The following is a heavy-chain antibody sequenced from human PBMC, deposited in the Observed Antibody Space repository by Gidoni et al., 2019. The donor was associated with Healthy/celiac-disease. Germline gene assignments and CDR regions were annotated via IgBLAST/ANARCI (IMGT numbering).Heavy chain of an antibody. V-gene: IGHV4-34*01. CDR1: GWSFSCYY. CDR3: ARGGIVRTGYSSGWSPRGYFDL. J-gene: IGHJ2*01. CDR2: IKHSGST. D-gene: IGHD6-19*01. Sequence: QVQLQQSGAGLLKPSETLSLTCAVYGWSFSCYYWSRIRQPPGKVLEWIGEIKHSGSTNYNPSLNSRVTISVDTSKNQFSLKLSSVTAADTAVYYCARGGIVRTGYSSGWSPRGYFDLWGRGTLVTVSS.